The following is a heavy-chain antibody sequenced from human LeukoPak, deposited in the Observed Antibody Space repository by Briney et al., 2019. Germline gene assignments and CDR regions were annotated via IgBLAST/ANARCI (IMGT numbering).Heavy chain of an antibody. D-gene: IGHD3-10*01. CDR1: GFTFSSYE. J-gene: IGHJ4*02. Sequence: AGGSLRLSCAASGFTFSSYEMNWVRQAPGKGLEWVSYISSSGSTIYYADSVKGRFTISRDNAKNSLYLPMNSLRAEDTAVYYCASVRITMVRGVIITGDYWGQGTLVTVSS. V-gene: IGHV3-48*03. CDR2: ISSSGSTI. CDR3: ASVRITMVRGVIITGDY.